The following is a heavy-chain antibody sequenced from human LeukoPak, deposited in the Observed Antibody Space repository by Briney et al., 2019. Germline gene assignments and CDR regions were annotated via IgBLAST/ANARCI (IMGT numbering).Heavy chain of an antibody. J-gene: IGHJ6*02. CDR1: GFTFSDYY. CDR2: ISSSGSTI. D-gene: IGHD3-3*01. V-gene: IGHV3-11*01. CDR3: AKAVFIAHYYYYYGMDV. Sequence: GGSLRLSCAASGFTFSDYYMSWIRQAPGKGLEWVSYISSSGSTIYYADSVKGRFTISRDNSKNTLYLQMNSLRAEDTAVYYCAKAVFIAHYYYYYGMDVWGQGTTVTVSS.